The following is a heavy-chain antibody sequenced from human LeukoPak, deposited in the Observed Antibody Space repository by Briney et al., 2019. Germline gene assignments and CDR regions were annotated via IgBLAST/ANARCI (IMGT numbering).Heavy chain of an antibody. D-gene: IGHD3-22*01. V-gene: IGHV3-21*01. CDR2: ISSSSSYI. J-gene: IGHJ4*02. CDR1: GFTFSSYS. Sequence: PGGSLRLSCAASGFTFSSYSMNWVRQAPGKGLEWVSSISSSSSYIYYADSVKGRFTISRDNAKNSLYLQMNSLRVEDTGVYYCARDGRWINYYDGSSPVWGQGALVTVSS. CDR3: ARDGRWINYYDGSSPV.